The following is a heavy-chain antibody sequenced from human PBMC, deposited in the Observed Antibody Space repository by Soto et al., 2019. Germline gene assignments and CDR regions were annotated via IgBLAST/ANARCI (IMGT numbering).Heavy chain of an antibody. CDR2: IYHSGST. CDR3: ARDYDYGDYAFDY. D-gene: IGHD4-17*01. J-gene: IGHJ4*02. Sequence: SETLSLTCAVSGGSISSSNWWSWVRQPPGKGLEWIGEIYHSGSTNYNPSLKSRVTISVDKSKNQFSLKLSSVTAADTAVYYYARDYDYGDYAFDYWGQGTLVTVSS. V-gene: IGHV4-4*02. CDR1: GGSISSSNW.